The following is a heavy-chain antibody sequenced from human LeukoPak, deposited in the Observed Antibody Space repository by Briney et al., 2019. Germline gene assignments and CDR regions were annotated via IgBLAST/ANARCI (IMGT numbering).Heavy chain of an antibody. V-gene: IGHV4-34*01. CDR3: ARRTPQPRPKLVVLVAGTRGNWFDP. D-gene: IGHD6-19*01. CDR2: INHTGST. CDR1: GGSFSGYY. Sequence: SETLSLTCAVCGGSFSGYYWSWIRQPPGKGLEWIGEINHTGSTNYNTSLKSRVTLSVDTSKNQFSLKLSSVTAADTAVYYCARRTPQPRPKLVVLVAGTRGNWFDPWGQGTLVTVSS. J-gene: IGHJ5*02.